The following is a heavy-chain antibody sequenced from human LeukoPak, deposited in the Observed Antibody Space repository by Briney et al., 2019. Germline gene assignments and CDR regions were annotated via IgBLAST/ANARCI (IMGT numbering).Heavy chain of an antibody. V-gene: IGHV3-11*01. CDR1: GFTFSDYY. Sequence: GGSLRLSCAASGFTFSDYYMSWIRQAPGKGLEWVSYVSSSGSTIYYADSVKGRFTISRDNAKNSLYLQMNSLRAEDTAVDYCPRSYCSTTSCYFHYSPGMDVWAQSPTLSAS. CDR2: VSSSGSTI. CDR3: PRSYCSTTSCYFHYSPGMDV. D-gene: IGHD2-2*01. J-gene: IGHJ6*02.